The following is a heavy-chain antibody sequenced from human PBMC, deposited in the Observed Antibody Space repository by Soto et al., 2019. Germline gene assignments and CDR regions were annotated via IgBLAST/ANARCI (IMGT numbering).Heavy chain of an antibody. Sequence: PSETLSLTCTVSGGSISSYYWSWIRQHPGKGLEWIGYIYYSGSTYYNPSLKSRVTISVDTSKNQFSLKLSSVTAADTAVYYCAKDRWMVDIAAAGTDAFDIWGQGTMVTVSS. J-gene: IGHJ3*02. D-gene: IGHD6-13*01. CDR1: GGSISSYY. CDR2: IYYSGST. CDR3: AKDRWMVDIAAAGTDAFDI. V-gene: IGHV4-59*06.